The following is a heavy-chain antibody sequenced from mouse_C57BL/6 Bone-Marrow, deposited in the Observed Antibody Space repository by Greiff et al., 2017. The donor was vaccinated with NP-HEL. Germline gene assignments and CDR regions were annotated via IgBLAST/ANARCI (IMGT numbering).Heavy chain of an antibody. CDR3: ARNTTVAPGYWYFDV. V-gene: IGHV1-47*01. CDR2: FHPYNDDT. Sequence: QVQLKQSGAELVKPGASVKMSCKASGYTFTTYPIEWMKQNHGKSLEWIGNFHPYNDDTKYNEKFKGKATLTVEKSSSTVYLELSRLTSDDSAVYYCARNTTVAPGYWYFDVWGTGTTVTVSS. CDR1: GYTFTTYP. D-gene: IGHD1-1*01. J-gene: IGHJ1*03.